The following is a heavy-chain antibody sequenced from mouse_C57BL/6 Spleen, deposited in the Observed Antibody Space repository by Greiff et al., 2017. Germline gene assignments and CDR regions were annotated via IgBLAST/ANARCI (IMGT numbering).Heavy chain of an antibody. V-gene: IGHV3-8*01. D-gene: IGHD1-1*01. CDR2: ISYSGST. J-gene: IGHJ2*01. Sequence: EVQEVESGPGLAKPSQTLSLTCSVTGYSITSDYWNWIRKFPGNKLEYMGYISYSGSTYYNPSLKSRISITRDTSENQYYLQLNSVTTEDTATYYCARSPRYYYGSSYGGFDYWGQGTTLTVSS. CDR3: ARSPRYYYGSSYGGFDY. CDR1: GYSITSDY.